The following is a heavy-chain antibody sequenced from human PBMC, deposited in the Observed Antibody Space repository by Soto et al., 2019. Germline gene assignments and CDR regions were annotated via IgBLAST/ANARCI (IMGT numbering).Heavy chain of an antibody. Sequence: QVQLQESGPGLVKPSQTLSLTCTVSGGSISSGGYYWSWIRQHPGKGLEWIGYIYYSGSTYYNPSLKSRVTTSLYTSKNQFSLKLSSVTAADTAVYYCARSISRITMWMDVWGQGTTVTVSS. J-gene: IGHJ6*02. CDR2: IYYSGST. CDR1: GGSISSGGYY. D-gene: IGHD3-10*02. V-gene: IGHV4-31*03. CDR3: ARSISRITMWMDV.